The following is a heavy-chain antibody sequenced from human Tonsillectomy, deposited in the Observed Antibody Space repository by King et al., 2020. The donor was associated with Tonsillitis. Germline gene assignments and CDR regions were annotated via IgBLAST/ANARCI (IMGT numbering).Heavy chain of an antibody. CDR1: GFIFDDYA. J-gene: IGHJ4*02. CDR2: ISWNSGTI. Sequence: EVQLVESGGDLVQPGRSLRLSCAASGFIFDDYAMHWVRQTPGKGLEWVSGISWNSGTIAYADAVKGRFIISRDNARNSLYLQMNSLRPEDTALYYCAKDLGGSSWYVQNGGQGTLVTVSS. D-gene: IGHD6-13*01. CDR3: AKDLGGSSWYVQN. V-gene: IGHV3-9*01.